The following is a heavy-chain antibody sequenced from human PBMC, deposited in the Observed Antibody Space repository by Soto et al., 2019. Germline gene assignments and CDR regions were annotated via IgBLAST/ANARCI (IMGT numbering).Heavy chain of an antibody. CDR3: ARNVAAAGYLDY. V-gene: IGHV4-31*03. CDR1: AGSISSGVYY. J-gene: IGHJ4*02. Sequence: LXLTCTFSAGSISSGVYYWSWIRQHPGKGLEWIGYIYYSGSTYYNPSLKSRVTISVDTSKNQFSLKLSSVTAADTAVYYCARNVAAAGYLDYWGQGTMVTVSS. CDR2: IYYSGST. D-gene: IGHD6-13*01.